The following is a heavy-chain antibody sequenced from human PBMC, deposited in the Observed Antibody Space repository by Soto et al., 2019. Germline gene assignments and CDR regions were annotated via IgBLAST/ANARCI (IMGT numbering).Heavy chain of an antibody. Sequence: GGSLRLSCAASGFTFSSYAMSWVRQAPGKGLEWVSAISGSGGSTYYADSVKGRFTISRDNSKNTLYLQMNSLRAEDTAVYYCAKDGALADYYGSGSEFDYWGQGTLVTVSS. D-gene: IGHD3-10*01. CDR1: GFTFSSYA. V-gene: IGHV3-23*01. CDR2: ISGSGGST. CDR3: AKDGALADYYGSGSEFDY. J-gene: IGHJ4*02.